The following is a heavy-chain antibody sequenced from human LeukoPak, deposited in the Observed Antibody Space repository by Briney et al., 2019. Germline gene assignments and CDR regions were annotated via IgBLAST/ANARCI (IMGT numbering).Heavy chain of an antibody. J-gene: IGHJ4*02. V-gene: IGHV3-7*03. CDR1: GFIFSRYW. CDR3: AKDNRRHYTSGPNPDSLH. D-gene: IGHD6-19*01. CDR2: IKQDGSER. Sequence: GGSLRLSCTASGFIFSRYWMSWVRQAPGKGLEWVANIKQDGSERNYVDSVRGRFTISRDNAKNSLYLQMDSLRVEDTAFYYCAKDNRRHYTSGPNPDSLHWGQGALVTVSS.